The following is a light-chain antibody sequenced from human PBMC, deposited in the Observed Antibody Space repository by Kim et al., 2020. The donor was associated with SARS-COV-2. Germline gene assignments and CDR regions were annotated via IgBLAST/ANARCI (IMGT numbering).Light chain of an antibody. Sequence: QSVLTQPPSASGTPGQRVTISCSGSYSNIGKNDVYWYQQLPGTAPKLLVYRNNQRPSGVPDRFSGSKSGTSASLAISGLQSEDEADYYCATWDDTLSEVFGTGTTVTVL. CDR3: ATWDDTLSEV. CDR1: YSNIGKND. CDR2: RNN. V-gene: IGLV1-47*01. J-gene: IGLJ1*01.